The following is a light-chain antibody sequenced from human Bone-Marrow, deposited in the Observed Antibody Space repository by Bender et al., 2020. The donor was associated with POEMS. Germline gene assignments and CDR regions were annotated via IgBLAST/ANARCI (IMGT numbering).Light chain of an antibody. CDR1: SSNIGAGYD. V-gene: IGLV1-50*01. J-gene: IGLJ1*01. CDR3: AAWDESLSGHYV. CDR2: GSI. Sequence: QSVLTQPPSVSGAPGQRVTISCTGSSSNIGAGYDVHWYQKIPGKAPKLLIYGSIYRPSGAPDQFSGSKSGTSASLAISGLRSEDVADYYCAAWDESLSGHYVFGTGTKVTVV.